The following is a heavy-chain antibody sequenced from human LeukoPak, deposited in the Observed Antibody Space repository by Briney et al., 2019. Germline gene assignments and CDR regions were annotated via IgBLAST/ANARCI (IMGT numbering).Heavy chain of an antibody. CDR1: GFTFRSYG. V-gene: IGHV3-33*06. Sequence: PGRSLRLSXAASGFTFRSYGMHWVRQAPGKGLEWVAVIWYDGSNKYYADSVKGRFTISRDNSKNTLYLQMNSLRAEDTAVYYCAKVGYGDYYFDYWGQGTLVTVSS. CDR3: AKVGYGDYYFDY. J-gene: IGHJ4*02. CDR2: IWYDGSNK. D-gene: IGHD4-17*01.